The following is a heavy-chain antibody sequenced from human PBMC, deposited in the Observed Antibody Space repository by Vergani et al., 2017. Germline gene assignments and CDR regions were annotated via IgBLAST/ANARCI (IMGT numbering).Heavy chain of an antibody. CDR2: ISYDGSNK. J-gene: IGHJ6*03. CDR1: GFTFSSYG. Sequence: QVQLVESGGGVVQPGRSLRLSCAASGFTFSSYGMHWVRQAPGKGLEWVAVISYDGSNKYYADSGKGRFTISRDNSKNTLYLQMNSLRAEDTAVYYCARSSGWYVYYMDVWGKGTTVTVSS. D-gene: IGHD6-19*01. V-gene: IGHV3-30*03. CDR3: ARSSGWYVYYMDV.